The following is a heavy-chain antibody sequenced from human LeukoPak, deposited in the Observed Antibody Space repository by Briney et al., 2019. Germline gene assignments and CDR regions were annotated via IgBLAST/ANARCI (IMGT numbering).Heavy chain of an antibody. J-gene: IGHJ4*02. D-gene: IGHD3-10*01. V-gene: IGHV4-59*01. CDR2: IFYSGST. CDR1: GGSISTYY. CDR3: ARGIGFGGHYDY. Sequence: KPSETLSLTCTVPGGSISTYYWNWIRQTPGKGPEWVGYIFYSGSTNYNPSLKSRVTISLDTSKNQFSLQLRSVTAADTAVYYCARGIGFGGHYDYWGQGTLVTVSS.